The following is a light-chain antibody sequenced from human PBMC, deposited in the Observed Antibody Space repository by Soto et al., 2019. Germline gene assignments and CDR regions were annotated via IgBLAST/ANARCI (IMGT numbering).Light chain of an antibody. V-gene: IGLV2-14*01. Sequence: QSALTQPASVSGSPGQSITISCTGSGRDIGAYNYVSWYQQHPGKAPKLIIYGVKNRPSGVSNRFSASKSAFTASLTISGLQAEDEADYYCSSYTTSYPYVFGLGTKLTV. J-gene: IGLJ2*01. CDR3: SSYTTSYPYV. CDR2: GVK. CDR1: GRDIGAYNY.